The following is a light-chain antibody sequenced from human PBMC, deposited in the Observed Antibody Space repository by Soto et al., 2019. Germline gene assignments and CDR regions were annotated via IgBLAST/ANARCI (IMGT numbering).Light chain of an antibody. V-gene: IGLV1-47*01. CDR2: RNN. CDR3: AAWDDSLSGQV. Sequence: QSVLTQPPSASGTPGQRVTISCSGSSSNIGSNYVYWYQQLPGTAPKLLIYRNNQRPSGDPDRFSGSKSGTSASLAISGLRSEDEADYYCAAWDDSLSGQVFGGGTKLTVL. J-gene: IGLJ3*02. CDR1: SSNIGSNY.